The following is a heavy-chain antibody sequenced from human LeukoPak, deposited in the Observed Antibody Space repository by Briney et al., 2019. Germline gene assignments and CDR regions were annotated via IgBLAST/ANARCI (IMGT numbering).Heavy chain of an antibody. CDR2: IYHSGST. CDR1: GGSISSGGYY. J-gene: IGHJ4*02. V-gene: IGHV4-30-2*01. Sequence: SETLTLTCTVSGGSISSGGYYWSWIRQPPGQGLEGIGYIYHSGSTYYNPSLKSRVTISVDRSKNQFSLKLSSVTAADTAVYYCARGSSDWLVDYWGQGTLVTVSS. CDR3: ARGSSDWLVDY. D-gene: IGHD6-19*01.